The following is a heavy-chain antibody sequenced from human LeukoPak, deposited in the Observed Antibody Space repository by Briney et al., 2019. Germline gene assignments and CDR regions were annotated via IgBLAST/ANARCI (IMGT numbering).Heavy chain of an antibody. CDR2: IYYSGIT. V-gene: IGHV4-59*01. D-gene: IGHD1-7*01. Sequence: SETLSLTCTVSGGSITNYFWSWIRQPPGKGLEWIGYIYYSGITTYNPSLNNRVTMSVDTSENQFSLRLSSATAADTAVYYCARDGLGITGTGLDYWGQGVVVTASS. CDR3: ARDGLGITGTGLDY. J-gene: IGHJ4*02. CDR1: GGSITNYF.